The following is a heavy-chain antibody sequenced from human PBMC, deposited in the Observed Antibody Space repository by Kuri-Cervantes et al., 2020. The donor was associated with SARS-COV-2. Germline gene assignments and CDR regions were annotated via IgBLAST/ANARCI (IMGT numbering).Heavy chain of an antibody. D-gene: IGHD3/OR15-3a*01. J-gene: IGHJ3*02. Sequence: GESLKISCAASGFTFSSYSMNWVRQAPGKGLEWVSSISSSSSYIYYADSVKGRFTISRDNAKNSLYLQMNSLRAEDTAVYCCARDWAGTEGFDAFDIWGQGTMVTVSS. CDR3: ARDWAGTEGFDAFDI. CDR2: ISSSSSYI. CDR1: GFTFSSYS. V-gene: IGHV3-21*01.